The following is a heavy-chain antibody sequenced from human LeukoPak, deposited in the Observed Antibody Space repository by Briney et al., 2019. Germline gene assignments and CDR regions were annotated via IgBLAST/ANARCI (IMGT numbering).Heavy chain of an antibody. CDR1: GFSLSR. V-gene: IGHV3-7*01. CDR2: INQDGSDK. Sequence: GGSLRLSCAASGFSLSRMSWVRQAPGKGLEWVANINQDGSDKYYVDSVMGRFTISKDNAKNSVYLQMNSLRPEDTAIYYCAWYGVTHGLDVWGQGTTVTVPS. J-gene: IGHJ6*02. CDR3: AWYGVTHGLDV. D-gene: IGHD3-10*01.